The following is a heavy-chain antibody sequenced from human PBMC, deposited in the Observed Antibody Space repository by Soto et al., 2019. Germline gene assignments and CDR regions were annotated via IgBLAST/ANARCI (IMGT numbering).Heavy chain of an antibody. CDR1: GFTFSSFE. J-gene: IGHJ4*02. V-gene: IGHV3-48*03. CDR3: AKFSDTSIYDISSVPDY. D-gene: IGHD3-16*01. CDR2: IGRNGETI. Sequence: GGSLRLSCVGSGFTFSSFEMNWVRQTPGKGLDWLSYIGRNGETIYYADSVKGRFTISRDNAKSSLFLQMNGLRDEDTAIYYCAKFSDTSIYDISSVPDYWCQGTLVTVSS.